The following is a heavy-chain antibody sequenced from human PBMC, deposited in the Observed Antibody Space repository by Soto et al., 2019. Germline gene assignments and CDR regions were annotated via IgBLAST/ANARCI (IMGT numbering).Heavy chain of an antibody. CDR2: IYYSGST. V-gene: IGHV4-59*01. D-gene: IGHD2-21*01. J-gene: IGHJ4*02. CDR1: GGSISSYY. CDR3: ARAHCGGDCYSGFDY. Sequence: QVQLQESGPGLVKPSETLSLTCTVSGGSISSYYWSWIRQPPGKGLEWIGYIYYSGSTNYNPSLKSRVTISVDTSKNQFSLKLSSVTAADTALYYCARAHCGGDCYSGFDYWGQGTLVTVSS.